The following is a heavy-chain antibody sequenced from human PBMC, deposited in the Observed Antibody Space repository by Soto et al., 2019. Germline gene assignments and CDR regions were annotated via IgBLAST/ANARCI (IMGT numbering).Heavy chain of an antibody. Sequence: SVKVSCKASGYTFTSYYMHWVRQAPGQGLEWMGIINPSGGSTSYAQKFQGRVTMTRDTSTSTVYMELSSLRSEDTAVYYCARVGVIRGVIPSHFGLWGQGTLVTVSS. J-gene: IGHJ4*02. CDR2: INPSGGST. D-gene: IGHD3-10*01. V-gene: IGHV1-46*01. CDR1: GYTFTSYY. CDR3: ARVGVIRGVIPSHFGL.